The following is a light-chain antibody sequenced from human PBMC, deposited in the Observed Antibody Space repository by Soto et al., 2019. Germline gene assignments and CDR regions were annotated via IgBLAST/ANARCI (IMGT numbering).Light chain of an antibody. CDR2: DVS. CDR1: SSDVGGYNY. Sequence: QSALTQPRSVSGSPGQSATISCTGTSSDVGGYNYVSWYQQHPGKAPKLMIYDVSKRPSGVPDRFSGSKSGNTASLTISGLQAEDEADYYCCSYAGSYTVFGGGTKLTGL. J-gene: IGLJ2*01. CDR3: CSYAGSYTV. V-gene: IGLV2-11*01.